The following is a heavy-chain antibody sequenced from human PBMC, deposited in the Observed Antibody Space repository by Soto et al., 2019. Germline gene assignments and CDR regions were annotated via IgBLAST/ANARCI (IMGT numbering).Heavy chain of an antibody. V-gene: IGHV4-38-2*02. J-gene: IGHJ4*01. Sequence: LTCTGSGCSFSIVSCWAWIRQPPGKGPEWIASIYHGGTTFYNPSLKSRITISVDTSNNQFSLKLTSVTAADTAVYYCARVHVMVVAGSTFDYWGHGALVTVSS. CDR1: GCSFSIVSC. D-gene: IGHD6-19*01. CDR2: IYHGGTT. CDR3: ARVHVMVVAGSTFDY.